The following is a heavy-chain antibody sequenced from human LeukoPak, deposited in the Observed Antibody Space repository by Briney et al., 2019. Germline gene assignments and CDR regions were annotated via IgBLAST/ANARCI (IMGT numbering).Heavy chain of an antibody. CDR1: GGSFSGYY. CDR2: INHSGST. J-gene: IGHJ6*03. CDR3: ASVPAAILYYYYYYMDV. Sequence: SETLSLTCAVYGGSFSGYYWSWIRQPSGKGLEWIGEINHSGSTNYNPSLKSRVTISVDTSKNQFSLKLSSVTAADTAVYYCASVPAAILYYYYYYMDVWGKGTTVTVSS. V-gene: IGHV4-34*01. D-gene: IGHD2-2*02.